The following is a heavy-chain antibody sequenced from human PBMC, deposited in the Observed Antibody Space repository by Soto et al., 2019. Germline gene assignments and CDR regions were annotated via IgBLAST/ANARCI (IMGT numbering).Heavy chain of an antibody. Sequence: SAVKVSCKASGGTFSSYAISWVRQAPGQGLEWMGGIIPIFGTANYAQKFQGRVTITADKSTITAYMELSSLRSENPAVYYCARDEHAGNLDYYYGMDVWGQGTTDTVSS. CDR2: IIPIFGTA. V-gene: IGHV1-69*06. CDR1: GGTFSSYA. J-gene: IGHJ6*02. CDR3: ARDEHAGNLDYYYGMDV.